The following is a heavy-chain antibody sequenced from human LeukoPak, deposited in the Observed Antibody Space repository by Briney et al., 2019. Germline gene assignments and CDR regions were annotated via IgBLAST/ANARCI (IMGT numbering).Heavy chain of an antibody. CDR2: ISWNSGSI. Sequence: GGSLRLSCAASGFTFDDYAMHWVRQAPGKGLEWVSGISWNSGSIGYADSVKGRFTISRDNAMNTLYLQMNSLRAEDTAVYYCASNWGYNYFDYWGHGTLVTVSS. J-gene: IGHJ4*01. CDR3: ASNWGYNYFDY. V-gene: IGHV3-9*01. CDR1: GFTFDDYA. D-gene: IGHD7-27*01.